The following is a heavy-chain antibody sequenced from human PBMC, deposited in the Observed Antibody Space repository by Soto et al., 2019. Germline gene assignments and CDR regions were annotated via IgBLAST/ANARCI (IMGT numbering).Heavy chain of an antibody. CDR2: IIPIFGTA. J-gene: IGHJ4*02. Sequence: SGKVSFKASGGTFISYAISWVRQAPGQGLEWMGGIIPIFGTANYAQKFQGRVTITADESTSTAYMELSSLRSEDTAVYYCARAPLYYYDSSGYIYWGQGTLVTVSS. CDR3: ARAPLYYYDSSGYIY. CDR1: GGTFISYA. V-gene: IGHV1-69*13. D-gene: IGHD3-22*01.